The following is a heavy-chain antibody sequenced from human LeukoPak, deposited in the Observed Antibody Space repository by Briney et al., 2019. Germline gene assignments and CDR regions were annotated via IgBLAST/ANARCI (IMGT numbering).Heavy chain of an antibody. D-gene: IGHD2-21*01. J-gene: IGHJ4*02. CDR2: VYTSGST. CDR3: ARDPNSAL. CDR1: GGPISSSSYY. Sequence: SETLSLTCTVSGGPISSSSYYWSWIRQPAGKGLEWIGRVYTSGSTNYNYNPSLKSRLTMSVDTSKNQFSLKLSSVTAADTAVYYCARDPNSALWGQGTLVTVSS. V-gene: IGHV4-61*02.